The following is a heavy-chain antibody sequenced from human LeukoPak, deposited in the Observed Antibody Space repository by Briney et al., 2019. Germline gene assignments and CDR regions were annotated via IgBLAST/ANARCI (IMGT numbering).Heavy chain of an antibody. D-gene: IGHD6-13*01. CDR1: GFTFSSYN. Sequence: GGSLRLSCAASGFTFSSYNMNWVRQAPGKGLEWVSSISSSSSYIYYADSVKGRFTISRDNAKNSLYLQMNSLRAEDTALYYCARSYSSSWEFDYWGQGTLVTVSS. V-gene: IGHV3-21*01. CDR2: ISSSSSYI. CDR3: ARSYSSSWEFDY. J-gene: IGHJ4*02.